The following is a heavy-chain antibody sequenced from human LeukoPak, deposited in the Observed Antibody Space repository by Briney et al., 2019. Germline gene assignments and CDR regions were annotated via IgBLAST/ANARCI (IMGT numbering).Heavy chain of an antibody. CDR2: INHSAST. CDR3: ARGGVGATTMPDWYFDL. CDR1: GGSFSGYY. V-gene: IGHV4-34*01. Sequence: PSETLSLTCAIYGGSFSGYYWSWIRQPPGKGLEWIGEINHSASTNYNPSLKNQVTISVDTSKNQFSLKLSSVTAADTAVYYCARGGVGATTMPDWYFDLWGRSTLITVSS. D-gene: IGHD1-26*01. J-gene: IGHJ2*01.